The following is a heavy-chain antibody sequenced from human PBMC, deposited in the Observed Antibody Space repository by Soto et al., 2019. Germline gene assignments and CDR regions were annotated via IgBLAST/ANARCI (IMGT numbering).Heavy chain of an antibody. J-gene: IGHJ3*02. V-gene: IGHV1-2*02. CDR1: GYPVTAYY. D-gene: IGHD3-3*01. CDR2: INPAPGAA. CDR3: ARGGGVGVAGSAAFDM. Sequence: QLHLVQSGAVVKKPGASVTVSCSASGYPVTAYYMHWVRQAPGRGLEWMGGINPAPGAAKYTQTFQGRVTMTRDTSTSTVFMELSGLQSEDPAVFYCARGGGVGVAGSAAFDMWGQGTLVTVSS.